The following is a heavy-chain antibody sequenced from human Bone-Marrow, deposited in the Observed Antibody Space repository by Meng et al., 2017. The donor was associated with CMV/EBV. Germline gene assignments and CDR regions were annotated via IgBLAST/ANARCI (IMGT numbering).Heavy chain of an antibody. CDR3: ARRMYYDILTGYYDCTWFDP. J-gene: IGHJ5*02. V-gene: IGHV4-31*02. CDR1: GNYY. CDR2: IYYSGCT. Sequence: GNYYWSWIRQQPGKGLEWIGYIYYSGCTFYNPSLKSRITMSVDTSKNQFSLKLSSVTAADTAVYYCARRMYYDILTGYYDCTWFDPWGQGTLVTVSS. D-gene: IGHD3-9*01.